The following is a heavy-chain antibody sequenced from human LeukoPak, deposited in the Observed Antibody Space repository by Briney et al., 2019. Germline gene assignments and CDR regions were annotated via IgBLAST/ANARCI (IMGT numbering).Heavy chain of an antibody. Sequence: GGSLRLSCAASGFTFSSYWMTWVRQAPGKGLEWVANIKQDGSEKYYVDSVMGRFTISRDNAKNSLYLQMNSLRAEDTAVYYCARMSSSSWFVCDPWGQGTLVTVSS. CDR3: ARMSSSSWFVCDP. CDR1: GFTFSSYW. D-gene: IGHD6-13*01. J-gene: IGHJ5*02. CDR2: IKQDGSEK. V-gene: IGHV3-7*01.